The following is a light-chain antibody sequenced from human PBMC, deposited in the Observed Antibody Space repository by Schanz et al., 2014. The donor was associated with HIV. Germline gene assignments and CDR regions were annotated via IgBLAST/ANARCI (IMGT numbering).Light chain of an antibody. CDR3: QQDGALPQS. CDR2: GAS. Sequence: EIVLTQSPGTLSLSPGERATLSCRASQSVVSSYLAWYRQRPGQAPRLLIYGASSRATGIPDRFSGSGSGTDFTLTINRLEPEDFAMYYCQQDGALPQSFGQGTKLEI. V-gene: IGKV3-20*01. J-gene: IGKJ2*03. CDR1: QSVVSSY.